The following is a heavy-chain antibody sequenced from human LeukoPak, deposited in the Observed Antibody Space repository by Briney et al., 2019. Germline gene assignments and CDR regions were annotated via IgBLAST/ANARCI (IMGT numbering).Heavy chain of an antibody. Sequence: PGRSLRLSCAASGFTFSSYSMNWVRQAPGKGLEWVSSISSSSSYIYYADSVKGRFTISRDNAKNSLYLQMNSLRAEDTAVYYCARFVGATPVDYWGQGTLVTVSS. V-gene: IGHV3-21*01. CDR3: ARFVGATPVDY. J-gene: IGHJ4*02. CDR2: ISSSSSYI. CDR1: GFTFSSYS. D-gene: IGHD1-26*01.